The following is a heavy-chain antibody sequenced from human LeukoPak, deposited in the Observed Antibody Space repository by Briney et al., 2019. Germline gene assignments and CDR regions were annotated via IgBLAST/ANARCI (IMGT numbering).Heavy chain of an antibody. V-gene: IGHV3-64*01. CDR2: ISSNGGST. J-gene: IGHJ5*02. CDR3: AREPDDYYDSSGYYGLDP. Sequence: GGSLRLSCAASGFTFSSYAMHWVRQAPGKGLEYVSAISSNGGSTYYANSVKGRFTISRDNSKNTLYLQMGSLRAEDMAVYYCAREPDDYYDSSGYYGLDPWGQGTLVTVSS. D-gene: IGHD3-22*01. CDR1: GFTFSSYA.